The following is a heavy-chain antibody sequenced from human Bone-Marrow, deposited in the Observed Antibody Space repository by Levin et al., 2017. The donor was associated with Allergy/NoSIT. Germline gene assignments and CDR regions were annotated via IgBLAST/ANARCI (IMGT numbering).Heavy chain of an antibody. CDR3: ARASLSDDTSGHYYFDS. V-gene: IGHV4-30-4*01. CDR2: IYYSGNT. J-gene: IGHJ4*02. CDR1: DGSITNDDYY. Sequence: SETLSLTCIVSDGSITNDDYYWSWIRQSPGKGLEWIAYIYYSGNTYYNPSLESRLLISVDPSKNHFSLKLSSVTAADTALYYCARASLSDDTSGHYYFDSWGQGILVTVSS. D-gene: IGHD3-22*01.